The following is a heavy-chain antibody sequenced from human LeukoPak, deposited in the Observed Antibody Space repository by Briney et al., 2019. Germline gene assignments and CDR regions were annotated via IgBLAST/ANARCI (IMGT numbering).Heavy chain of an antibody. CDR2: IHYRGSI. J-gene: IGHJ5*02. Sequence: SEPLSLTCTVSGGSISSSYWSWIRQPPGKGLEWSGYIHYRGSIHYNPSLKSRVTISVDTSKNQFSLKLSSVTAADTAVYYCARQVTAAAGTNWFDPWGQGNLVSVSS. V-gene: IGHV4-59*08. CDR3: ARQVTAAAGTNWFDP. D-gene: IGHD6-13*01. CDR1: GGSISSSY.